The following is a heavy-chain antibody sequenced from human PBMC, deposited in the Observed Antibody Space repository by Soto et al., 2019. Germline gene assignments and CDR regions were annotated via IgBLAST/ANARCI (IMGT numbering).Heavy chain of an antibody. Sequence: PGGSLRLSCAASGFTFSNYGMHWVRQAPGKGLEWVALIWFDGSDKYYADSVKGRFTMSRDNSKNTVYLQMNSLRAEDTAMYYCARLYCSSPSCYSVGAFKIRGQGTRGTVSS. CDR2: IWFDGSDK. CDR1: GFTFSNYG. J-gene: IGHJ3*02. D-gene: IGHD2-2*01. CDR3: ARLYCSSPSCYSVGAFKI. V-gene: IGHV3-33*01.